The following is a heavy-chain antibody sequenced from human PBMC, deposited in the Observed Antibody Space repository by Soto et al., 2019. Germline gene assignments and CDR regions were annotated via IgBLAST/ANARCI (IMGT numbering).Heavy chain of an antibody. CDR3: ARGSMHASGGSRRGKARFDY. Sequence: SETLSLTCTVSGGSISSEGSYWSWIRQHPGKGLEWIGCLFYSGSTYYNPSLKSRVTISVDTSKNQFSLKLSSVTAADTAVYYCARGSMHASGGSRRGKARFDYWGQGTLVTVSS. CDR1: GGSISSEGSY. V-gene: IGHV4-31*03. D-gene: IGHD2-15*01. J-gene: IGHJ4*02. CDR2: LFYSGST.